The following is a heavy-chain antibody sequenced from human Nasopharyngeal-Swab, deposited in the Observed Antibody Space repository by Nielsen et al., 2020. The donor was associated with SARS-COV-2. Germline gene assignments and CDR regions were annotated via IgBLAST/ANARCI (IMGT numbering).Heavy chain of an antibody. CDR3: LRGDRRDY. V-gene: IGHV3-21*01. Sequence: GESLKISCAASGFSFSTYTMNWVRQAPGKGLEWLSSISSDSGAKYHADSVKGRFTISRDNAKNSLYLEMNRLRAEDTAVYYCLRGDRRDYWGPGTLVSVSS. D-gene: IGHD3-22*01. J-gene: IGHJ4*02. CDR2: ISSDSGAK. CDR1: GFSFSTYT.